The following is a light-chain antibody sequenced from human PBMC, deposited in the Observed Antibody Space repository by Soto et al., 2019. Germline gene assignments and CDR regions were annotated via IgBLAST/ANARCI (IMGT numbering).Light chain of an antibody. Sequence: DIQMTQSPPSLSASVGDRVTITCQASQDISNYLNWYQQKLGKAPKLLIYDASNLGTGVPSRFSGSGSGTDFTFTISSLQPEDIATYYCQQYSHLITFGQGTRLEIK. CDR3: QQYSHLIT. CDR1: QDISNY. V-gene: IGKV1-33*01. CDR2: DAS. J-gene: IGKJ5*01.